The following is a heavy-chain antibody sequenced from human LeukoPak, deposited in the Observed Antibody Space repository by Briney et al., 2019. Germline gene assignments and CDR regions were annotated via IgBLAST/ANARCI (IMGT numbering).Heavy chain of an antibody. D-gene: IGHD3-3*01. CDR1: GGSISSSGYF. CDR3: ARVYDFWSGYYDH. J-gene: IGHJ4*02. V-gene: IGHV4-39*07. Sequence: SETLSLTCTVSGGSISSSGYFWGWIRQPPGKGLKWIGSIYYGGSTYYNPSLKSRVTISVDTSKNQFSLKLSSVTAADTAVYYCARVYDFWSGYYDHWGQGTLVTVSS. CDR2: IYYGGST.